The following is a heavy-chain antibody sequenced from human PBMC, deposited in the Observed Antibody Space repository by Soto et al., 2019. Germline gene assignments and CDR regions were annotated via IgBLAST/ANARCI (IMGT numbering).Heavy chain of an antibody. D-gene: IGHD2-2*01. Sequence: ASVKVSCKASGYTFTSYAMHWVRQAPGQRLEWMGWINAGNGNTKYSQKFQGRVTITRDTSASTAYMELSSLRSEDTAVYYCARSLIVVVPSARGARFDPWGQGTMVTVYS. CDR2: INAGNGNT. CDR1: GYTFTSYA. CDR3: ARSLIVVVPSARGARFDP. V-gene: IGHV1-3*01. J-gene: IGHJ5*02.